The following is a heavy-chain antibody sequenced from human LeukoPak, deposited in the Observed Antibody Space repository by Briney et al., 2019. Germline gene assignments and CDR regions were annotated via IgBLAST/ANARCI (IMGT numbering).Heavy chain of an antibody. Sequence: GGSLRLSCVISGYTFTHYGFHWVRQAPGKGLEWVSVIYSGGSTYYADSVKGRFTISRDNSKNTLYLQMNSLRAEDTAVYYCARGPYYYDSSGYPYYFDYWGQGTLVTVSS. J-gene: IGHJ4*02. CDR2: IYSGGST. CDR3: ARGPYYYDSSGYPYYFDY. V-gene: IGHV3-66*01. CDR1: GYTFTHYG. D-gene: IGHD3-22*01.